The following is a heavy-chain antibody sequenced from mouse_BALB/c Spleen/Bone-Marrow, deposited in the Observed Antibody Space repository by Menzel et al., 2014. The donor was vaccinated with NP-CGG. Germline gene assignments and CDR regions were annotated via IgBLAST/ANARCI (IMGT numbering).Heavy chain of an antibody. D-gene: IGHD4-1*01. CDR3: ATLTGTFDY. J-gene: IGHJ3*01. CDR2: IDPANYNT. V-gene: IGHV14-3*02. Sequence: EVQLLQSGAELVKPGASVKLSCTTSGFNIKDPYIHWVKQRPEQGLEWIGRIDPANYNTQYDPKFQGKATITADTPSNAAYLQLNSLTSEDTAVYYCATLTGTFDYWGQGTPVTVSA. CDR1: GFNIKDPY.